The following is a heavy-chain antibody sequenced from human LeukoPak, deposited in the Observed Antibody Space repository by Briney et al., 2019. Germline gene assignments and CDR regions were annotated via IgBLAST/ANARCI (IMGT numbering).Heavy chain of an antibody. CDR1: GGTFSSYA. CDR2: IIPIFGTA. Sequence: SVKVSCKASGGTFSSYAISWVRQAPGQGLEWMGGIIPIFGTANYAQKFQGRVTITADESTSTAYMELSSLRSEDTAAYYCAINSGDQNPYYFDYWGQGTLVTVSS. J-gene: IGHJ4*02. V-gene: IGHV1-69*13. D-gene: IGHD4-17*01. CDR3: AINSGDQNPYYFDY.